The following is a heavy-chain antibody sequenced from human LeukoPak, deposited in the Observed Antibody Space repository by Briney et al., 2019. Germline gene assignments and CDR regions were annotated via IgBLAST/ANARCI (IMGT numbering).Heavy chain of an antibody. Sequence: ASVKVSCKASGYTFTSYDINWVRQATGQGLEWMGWMNPNSGNTGYAQKFQGRVTMTRNTSISTAYMELSSLKSEDTAVYYCARVVVRGFDWFDPWGQGTLVTASS. CDR1: GYTFTSYD. CDR3: ARVVVRGFDWFDP. D-gene: IGHD3-10*01. V-gene: IGHV1-8*01. CDR2: MNPNSGNT. J-gene: IGHJ5*02.